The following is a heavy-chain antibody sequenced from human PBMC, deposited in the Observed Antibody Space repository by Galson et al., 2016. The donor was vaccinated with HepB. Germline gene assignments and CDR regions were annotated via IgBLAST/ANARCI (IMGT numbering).Heavy chain of an antibody. Sequence: SLRLSCAASGFTFRSYWMHWVRQGPGKGLEWVSRINSDGSSTRYADSVKGRFTISRDNAKNTLYLQMNSLRAGDTAVYYCARDRDYTNALDIWGQGTMVTVSS. V-gene: IGHV3-74*01. CDR1: GFTFRSYW. J-gene: IGHJ3*02. CDR2: INSDGSST. D-gene: IGHD4-11*01. CDR3: ARDRDYTNALDI.